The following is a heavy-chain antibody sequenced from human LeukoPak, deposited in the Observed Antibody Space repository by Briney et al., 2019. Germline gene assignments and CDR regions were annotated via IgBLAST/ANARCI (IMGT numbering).Heavy chain of an antibody. J-gene: IGHJ6*03. V-gene: IGHV4-59*12. D-gene: IGHD2-2*01. CDR1: GGSISSYY. CDR2: IYYSGST. Sequence: PSETLSLTCTVSGGSISSYYWSWIRQPPGKGLEWIGYIYYSGSTNYNPSLKSRVTISVDTSKNQFSLKLSSVTAADTAVYYCARLQLQRRYYYYYMDVWGKGTTVTISS. CDR3: ARLQLQRRYYYYYMDV.